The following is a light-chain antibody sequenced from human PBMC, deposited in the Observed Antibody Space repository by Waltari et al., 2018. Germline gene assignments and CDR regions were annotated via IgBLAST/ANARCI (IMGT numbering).Light chain of an antibody. J-gene: IGLJ1*01. CDR1: SSDGGLYNY. CDR2: DVS. V-gene: IGLV2-11*01. CDR3: CSCSFAGSYTYV. Sequence: QSALTQPRPVSASPGQSVTISCTGTSSDGGLYNYTPWYQHHPGKAPKLMIHDVSKRPSGVPDRFSGSKSGNTASLTISGLQAEDEADYYCCSCSFAGSYTYVFGTGTKVTVL.